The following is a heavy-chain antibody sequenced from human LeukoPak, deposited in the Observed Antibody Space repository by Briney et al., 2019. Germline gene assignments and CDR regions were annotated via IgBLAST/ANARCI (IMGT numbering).Heavy chain of an antibody. D-gene: IGHD1-26*01. CDR1: GFTFSSYA. CDR3: AKAGRELHFDY. V-gene: IGHV3-23*01. Sequence: GESLKISCAASGFTFSSYAMSWVRQAPGKGLEWVSAISGSGGSTYYADSVKGRFTISRDNSKNTLYLQMNSLRAEDTAVYYCAKAGRELHFDYWGQGTLVTVSS. J-gene: IGHJ4*02. CDR2: ISGSGGST.